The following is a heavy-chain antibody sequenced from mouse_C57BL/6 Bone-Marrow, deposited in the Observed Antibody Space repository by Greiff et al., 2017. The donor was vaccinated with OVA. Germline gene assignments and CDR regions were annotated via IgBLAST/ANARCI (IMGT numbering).Heavy chain of an antibody. Sequence: QVQLKQPGAELVKPGASVKLSCKASGYTFTSYWMHWVKQRPGQGLEWIGMIHPNSGSTNYNEKFKSKATLTVDKSSSTAYMQLSSLTSEDSAVYYCARHPYYYGSSYYWYFDVWGTGTTVTVSS. J-gene: IGHJ1*03. CDR3: ARHPYYYGSSYYWYFDV. D-gene: IGHD1-1*01. CDR2: IHPNSGST. V-gene: IGHV1-64*01. CDR1: GYTFTSYW.